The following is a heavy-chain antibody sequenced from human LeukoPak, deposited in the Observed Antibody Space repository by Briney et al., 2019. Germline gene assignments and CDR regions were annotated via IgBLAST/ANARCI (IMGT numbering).Heavy chain of an antibody. CDR3: VRDLYRIVVVPHYFDY. Sequence: PGGSLRLSCAASGFTFSGYWMSWVRRAPGKGLEWVASIKQDGSEKYYVDSVKGRFTISRDNAKNSLYLQMNSLRAEDTAVYYCVRDLYRIVVVPHYFDYWGQGTLVTVSS. V-gene: IGHV3-7*01. D-gene: IGHD3-22*01. CDR1: GFTFSGYW. J-gene: IGHJ4*02. CDR2: IKQDGSEK.